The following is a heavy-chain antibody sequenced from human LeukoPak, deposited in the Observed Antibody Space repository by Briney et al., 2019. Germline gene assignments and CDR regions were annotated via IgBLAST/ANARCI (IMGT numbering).Heavy chain of an antibody. CDR3: AKVMKGSERLTMVRGVIIKTAGLYYMDV. J-gene: IGHJ6*03. V-gene: IGHV3-23*01. Sequence: PGGSLRLSCAASGFTLSSYAMSWARQAPGKGLEWVSSISASGGSTNYADSVKGRFTISRDNSKNTVYLQMNSLRAEDTAVYYCAKVMKGSERLTMVRGVIIKTAGLYYMDVWGKGTTVTVSS. D-gene: IGHD3-10*01. CDR1: GFTLSSYA. CDR2: ISASGGST.